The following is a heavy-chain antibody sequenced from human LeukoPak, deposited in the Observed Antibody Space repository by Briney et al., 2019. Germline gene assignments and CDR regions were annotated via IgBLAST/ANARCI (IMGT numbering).Heavy chain of an antibody. CDR1: GDSISGYY. CDR3: ARGGVAHSSSWYYYYYGMDV. Sequence: SETLSLTCAVSGDSISGYYWSWIRQPPGKGLEWIGEINHSGSTNYNPSLKSRVTISVDTSKNQFSLKLSSVTAADTAVYYCARGGVAHSSSWYYYYYGMDVWGQGTTVTVSS. V-gene: IGHV4-34*01. CDR2: INHSGST. D-gene: IGHD6-13*01. J-gene: IGHJ6*02.